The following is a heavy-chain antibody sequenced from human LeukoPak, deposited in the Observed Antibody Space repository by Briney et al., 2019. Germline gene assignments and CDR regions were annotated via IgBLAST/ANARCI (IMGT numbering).Heavy chain of an antibody. CDR3: AHSPRLRYFDRSYRDFYYHYYMDV. CDR2: IYWNDVK. Sequence: SGPTLVKPTQTLTLTCAFSGFSLSTSGVGVGWIRQPPGKALEWLALIYWNDVKRYSPSLNSRLTITKDTSRNQVVLTMSNMDPVDTATYYCAHSPRLRYFDRSYRDFYYHYYMDVWGEGTTVTISS. CDR1: GFSLSTSGVG. V-gene: IGHV2-5*01. D-gene: IGHD3-9*01. J-gene: IGHJ6*03.